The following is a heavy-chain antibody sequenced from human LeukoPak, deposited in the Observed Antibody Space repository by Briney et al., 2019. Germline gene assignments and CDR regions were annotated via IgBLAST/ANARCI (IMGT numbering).Heavy chain of an antibody. CDR2: ISGSGGST. J-gene: IGHJ5*02. Sequence: GGSLRLSCAASGFTFTNYVMNWVRQAPGKGLEWVSAISGSGGSTYYADSVKGRFTISRDNSKNTLYLQMNSLRAEDTAVYYCAKGNSVWRRYPNSLAWGQGTLVTVSS. D-gene: IGHD3-16*01. CDR1: GFTFTNYV. CDR3: AKGNSVWRRYPNSLA. V-gene: IGHV3-23*01.